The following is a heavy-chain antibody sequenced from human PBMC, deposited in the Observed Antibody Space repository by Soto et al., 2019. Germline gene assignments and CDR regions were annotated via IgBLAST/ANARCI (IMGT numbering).Heavy chain of an antibody. D-gene: IGHD3-10*01. CDR3: ARDFGYFGSGTYYNHYYYGMDV. J-gene: IGHJ6*02. V-gene: IGHV3-21*01. CDR1: GFTFSTYS. Sequence: GGSLRLSCAASGFTFSTYSMNWVRQAPGKGLEWVSSISSSSSYIDYADSVKGRFTISRDNAKNPLYLQMNSLRAEDTAVYYCARDFGYFGSGTYYNHYYYGMDVWGQGTTVTVSS. CDR2: ISSSSSYI.